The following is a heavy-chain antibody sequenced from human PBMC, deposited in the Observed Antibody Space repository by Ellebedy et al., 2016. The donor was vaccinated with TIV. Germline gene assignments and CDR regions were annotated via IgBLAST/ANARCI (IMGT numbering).Heavy chain of an antibody. D-gene: IGHD2-15*01. CDR3: ARRMRQGEGYYHYAMDV. CDR2: IYPSDSDT. Sequence: GESLKISCKGSGYSFTSQWIGWVRQMPGKGLEWMGIIYPSDSDTRYSPSFQGQVSISVDKSNNTAYLQLSTLTASDTATYFCARRMRQGEGYYHYAMDVWGQGTTVTVSS. CDR1: GYSFTSQW. J-gene: IGHJ6*02. V-gene: IGHV5-51*01.